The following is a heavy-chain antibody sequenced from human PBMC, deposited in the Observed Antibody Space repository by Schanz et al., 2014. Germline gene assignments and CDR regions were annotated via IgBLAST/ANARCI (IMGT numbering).Heavy chain of an antibody. D-gene: IGHD1-1*01. CDR2: IGVDGTTT. V-gene: IGHV3-23*01. CDR3: ARDRRNADLDY. J-gene: IGHJ4*02. Sequence: EVQLLESGGGLVQPGGSLRLSCAASGFSFSSYAMGWVRQARGKGLEWVSVIGVDGTTTYYADSVKGRFTISRDNAKNSLYLEMNSLRAEDTALYYCARDRRNADLDYWGQGTLVTVSS. CDR1: GFSFSSYA.